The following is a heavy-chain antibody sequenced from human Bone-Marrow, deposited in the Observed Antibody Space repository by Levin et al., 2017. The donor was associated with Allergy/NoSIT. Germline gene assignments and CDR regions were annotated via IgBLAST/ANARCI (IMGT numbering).Heavy chain of an antibody. CDR3: TKDGRVAVATTTWFDP. CDR1: GFTFSNYG. CDR2: VAYDGQNK. J-gene: IGHJ5*02. V-gene: IGHV3-30*18. D-gene: IGHD2-15*01. Sequence: GESLKISCTASGFTFSNYGIHWVRQAPGKGLEWVALVAYDGQNKYYADSVKGRFTISRDNAKNTVYLEIHSLRGDDTAVYYCTKDGRVAVATTTWFDPWGQGTLVTVSS.